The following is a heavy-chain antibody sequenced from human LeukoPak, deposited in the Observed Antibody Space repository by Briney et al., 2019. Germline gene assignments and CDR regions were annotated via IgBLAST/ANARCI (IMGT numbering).Heavy chain of an antibody. Sequence: GGSLRLSCAASGFTFSDYYMSWIRQAPGKGLEWVPYISSSGSTIYYADSVKGRFTISRDNAKNSLYLQMNSLRAEDTAVYYCARAKGLLWFGELLSDYYYMDVWGKGTTVTISS. CDR1: GFTFSDYY. V-gene: IGHV3-11*01. J-gene: IGHJ6*03. CDR2: ISSSGSTI. D-gene: IGHD3-10*01. CDR3: ARAKGLLWFGELLSDYYYMDV.